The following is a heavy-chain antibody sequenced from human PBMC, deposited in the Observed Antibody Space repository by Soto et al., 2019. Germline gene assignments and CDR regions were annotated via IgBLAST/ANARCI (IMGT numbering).Heavy chain of an antibody. CDR2: INHSGST. CDR3: ARNPSDINYYDSSYYGMDV. Sequence: PSETLSLTCAVYGGSFSGYYWSWIRQPPGKGLEWIGEINHSGSTNYNPSLKSRVTISVDTSKNQFSLKLSSVTAADTAVYYCARNPSDINYYDSSYYGMDVWGQGTTVTVSS. J-gene: IGHJ6*02. D-gene: IGHD3-22*01. CDR1: GGSFSGYY. V-gene: IGHV4-34*01.